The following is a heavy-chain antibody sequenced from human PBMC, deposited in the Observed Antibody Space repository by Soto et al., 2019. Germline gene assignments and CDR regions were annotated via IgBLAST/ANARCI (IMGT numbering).Heavy chain of an antibody. D-gene: IGHD2-21*02. Sequence: GGSLRLSCAASGFTFSSYAMSWVRQAPGKGLEWVSAISSSGYSTYYADSVKGRFTISRDNSKNTMYLQMNNLRAEDTAVYYCAKGSVVVSAKFDSWGQGTLVTVSS. V-gene: IGHV3-23*01. CDR2: ISSSGYST. J-gene: IGHJ4*02. CDR3: AKGSVVVSAKFDS. CDR1: GFTFSSYA.